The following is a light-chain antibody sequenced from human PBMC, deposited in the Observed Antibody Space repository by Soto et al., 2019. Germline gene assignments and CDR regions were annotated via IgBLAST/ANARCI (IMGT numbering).Light chain of an antibody. CDR2: DAS. V-gene: IGKV1-5*01. CDR1: QSVSGW. Sequence: DIQMPPSPSTLSASVGDTVTVTCRASQSVSGWLAWYQQKPGEAPKLLIYDASALPRGVPSRFSGSGAGTKFTLTSASRQPDDFATYYCQQYETVSGTFGPGTKVEI. CDR3: QQYETVSGT. J-gene: IGKJ1*01.